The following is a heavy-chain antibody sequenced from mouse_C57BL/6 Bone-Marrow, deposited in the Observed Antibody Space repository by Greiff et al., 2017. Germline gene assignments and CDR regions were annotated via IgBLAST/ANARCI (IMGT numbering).Heavy chain of an antibody. CDR2: IDPSDSYT. CDR1: GYTFTSYW. D-gene: IGHD1-1*01. J-gene: IGHJ3*01. V-gene: IGHV1-50*01. Sequence: QVQLQQPGAELVKPGASVKLSCKASGYTFTSYWMQWVKQRPGQGLEWLREIDPSDSYTTYNQKFKGKATLTVDTSSSTAFMQLSSLTSEDSAVYYCARPPYYYGSSGFAYWGQGTLVTVSA. CDR3: ARPPYYYGSSGFAY.